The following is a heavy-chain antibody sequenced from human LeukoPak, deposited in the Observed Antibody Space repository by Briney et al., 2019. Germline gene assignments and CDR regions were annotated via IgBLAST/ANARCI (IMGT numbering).Heavy chain of an antibody. CDR3: ASGGTGARKYYSDPFHY. J-gene: IGHJ4*02. CDR2: IYSAGST. D-gene: IGHD3-10*01. Sequence: GGSLRLSCAASGFTVSSNYMSWVRQAPGKGLEWVSLIYSAGSTYYADSVRGRFTISRDSSKNTVCLQMNSLRAEDTAVYYCASGGTGARKYYSDPFHYWGQGTLVTVSS. CDR1: GFTVSSNY. V-gene: IGHV3-53*01.